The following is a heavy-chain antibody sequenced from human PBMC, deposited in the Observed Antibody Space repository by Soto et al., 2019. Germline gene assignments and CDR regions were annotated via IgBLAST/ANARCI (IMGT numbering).Heavy chain of an antibody. V-gene: IGHV4-30-4*01. CDR1: GGSISSGDYY. CDR3: AAAITMVRGVIITHYDNWFDP. D-gene: IGHD3-10*01. J-gene: IGHJ5*02. CDR2: IYYSGST. Sequence: SETLSLTCTDSGGSISSGDYYWSWIRQPPGKGLEWIGYIYYSGSTYYNPSLKSRVTISVDTSKNQFSLKLSSVTAADTAVYYCAAAITMVRGVIITHYDNWFDPWGQGTLVTVSS.